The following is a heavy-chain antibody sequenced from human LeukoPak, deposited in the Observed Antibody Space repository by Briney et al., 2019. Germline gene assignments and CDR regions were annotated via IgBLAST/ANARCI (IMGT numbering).Heavy chain of an antibody. D-gene: IGHD6-19*01. CDR2: INHSGST. CDR1: GGSFSGYY. V-gene: IGHV4-34*01. CDR3: ARGSPRYSSGWYNYFDY. J-gene: IGHJ4*02. Sequence: SETLSLTCAVYGGSFSGYYWSWIRQPPGKGLEWIGEINHSGSTNYNPSLKSRVTISVDTSKNQFSLKLSSVTAADTAVYHRARGSPRYSSGWYNYFDYWGQGTLVTVSS.